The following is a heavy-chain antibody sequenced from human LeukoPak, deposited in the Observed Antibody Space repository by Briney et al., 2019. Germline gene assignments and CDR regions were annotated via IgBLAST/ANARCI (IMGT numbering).Heavy chain of an antibody. D-gene: IGHD3-16*01. CDR3: ARGDYAWGVGYYFDY. J-gene: IGHJ4*02. CDR2: ISAYNGNT. Sequence: GASVKVSCKASCYTFTSYGISWVRQAPGQGLEWMGWISAYNGNTNYAQKLQGRVTMTTDTSTSTAYMELRSLRSEDTAVYYCARGDYAWGVGYYFDYWGQGTLVTVSS. V-gene: IGHV1-18*01. CDR1: CYTFTSYG.